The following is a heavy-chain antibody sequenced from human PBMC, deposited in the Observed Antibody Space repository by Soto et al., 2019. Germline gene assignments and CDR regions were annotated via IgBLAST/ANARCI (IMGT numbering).Heavy chain of an antibody. D-gene: IGHD1-20*01. J-gene: IGHJ5*02. Sequence: PGGSLRLSCAASGFTFSSYWMSWVRQAPGKGLEWVANIKQDGSEKYYVDSVKGRFTISRDNAKNSLYLHMNSLRAEDTAVYYCARDITGTPLGWFDPWGQGTLVTVSS. V-gene: IGHV3-7*01. CDR1: GFTFSSYW. CDR3: ARDITGTPLGWFDP. CDR2: IKQDGSEK.